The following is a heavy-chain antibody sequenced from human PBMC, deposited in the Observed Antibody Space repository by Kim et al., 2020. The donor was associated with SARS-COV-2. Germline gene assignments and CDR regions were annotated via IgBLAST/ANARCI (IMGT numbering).Heavy chain of an antibody. Sequence: SETLSLTCNVSGGSISGNTYYWSWIRQPAGKTLEWIGRVYSGGSTTYNPGLKSRVTISVDTAKNQFSLRLISVTAVDTATYYCARTWSGYDNAVRYSFDFWGEGSLVTASP. D-gene: IGHD5-12*01. CDR1: GGSISGNTYY. J-gene: IGHJ4*02. CDR2: VYSGGST. V-gene: IGHV4-61*02. CDR3: ARTWSGYDNAVRYSFDF.